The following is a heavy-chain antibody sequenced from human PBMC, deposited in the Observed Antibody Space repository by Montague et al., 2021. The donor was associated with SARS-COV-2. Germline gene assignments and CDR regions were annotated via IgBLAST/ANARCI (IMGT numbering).Heavy chain of an antibody. J-gene: IGHJ4*02. D-gene: IGHD2-2*01. Sequence: SLRLSCSASRFSFSSYSMTWIRQAPGKGPEWVATIDRDGYEVYYVDSVKGRFTISRDNARNSLYLQLTSLRGEDTAVYYCARGGRGTSYYWEYWGQGTLVTVSS. V-gene: IGHV3-7*01. CDR1: RFSFSSYS. CDR3: ARGGRGTSYYWEY. CDR2: IDRDGYEV.